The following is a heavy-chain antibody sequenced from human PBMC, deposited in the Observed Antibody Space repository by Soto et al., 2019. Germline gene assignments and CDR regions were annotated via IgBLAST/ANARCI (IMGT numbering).Heavy chain of an antibody. V-gene: IGHV6-1*01. D-gene: IGHD6-13*01. CDR3: ARDQQQLVGSCYGMDV. J-gene: IGHJ6*02. Sequence: SQTLSLTCAISGDSVSSNSAAWNWIRQSPSRGLEWLGRTYYRSKWYNDYAVSVKSRITINPDTSKNQFSLQLNSVTPEDTAVYYCARDQQQLVGSCYGMDVWGQGTTVTVSS. CDR2: TYYRSKWYN. CDR1: GDSVSSNSAA.